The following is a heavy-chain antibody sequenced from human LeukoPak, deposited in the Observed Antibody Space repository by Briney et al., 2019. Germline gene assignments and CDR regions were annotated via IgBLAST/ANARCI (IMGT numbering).Heavy chain of an antibody. J-gene: IGHJ4*02. Sequence: EESLKISCKGSGYNFVNYWIGWVRQMPGKGLEWMGIIYPGDSDTKYSPSFQGQVTISADKSISTAYLQWSSLKASDTAIYYCARQDTSSWYKDYWGQGTLVTVSS. V-gene: IGHV5-51*01. CDR3: ARQDTSSWYKDY. D-gene: IGHD6-13*01. CDR1: GYNFVNYW. CDR2: IYPGDSDT.